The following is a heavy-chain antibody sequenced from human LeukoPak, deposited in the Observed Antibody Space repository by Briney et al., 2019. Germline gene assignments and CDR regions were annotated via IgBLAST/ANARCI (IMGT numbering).Heavy chain of an antibody. Sequence: PGGSLRLSCAASGFTFSSYAMSWVRQAPGKGLEWVSTVSNIDYSTYYTDSVKGRFTISRDNSKNTLYLQMDSLTADDTAIYYCGKATGTLGNWGPGTPVTVSS. CDR3: GKATGTLGN. J-gene: IGHJ4*02. D-gene: IGHD1-1*01. CDR1: GFTFSSYA. CDR2: VSNIDYST. V-gene: IGHV3-23*01.